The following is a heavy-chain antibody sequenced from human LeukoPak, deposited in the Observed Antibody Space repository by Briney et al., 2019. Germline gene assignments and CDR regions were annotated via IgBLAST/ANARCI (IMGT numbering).Heavy chain of an antibody. CDR3: VREDSELFDF. Sequence: QTGGSLRLSCAASGFTFSSYGMHWVRQAPGKGLEWVAVISYDGSNKYYADSVKGRFTISRDNSKNTLYLQMNSLRAEDAAVYYCVREDSELFDFWGQGTLVTVSA. CDR1: GFTFSSYG. J-gene: IGHJ5*01. D-gene: IGHD1-14*01. V-gene: IGHV3-30*03. CDR2: ISYDGSNK.